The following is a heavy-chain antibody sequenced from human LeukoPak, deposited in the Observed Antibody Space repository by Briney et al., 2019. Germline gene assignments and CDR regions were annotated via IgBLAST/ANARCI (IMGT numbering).Heavy chain of an antibody. Sequence: GASVKVSCKASGYTFTSYGISWVRQAPGQGLEWMGWISAYNGNTNYAQKLQGRVTMTTDTSTSTAYMEQRSLRSDDTAVYYCVRYEEWLLRREYYFDYWGQGTLVTVSS. D-gene: IGHD3-3*01. CDR2: ISAYNGNT. CDR1: GYTFTSYG. CDR3: VRYEEWLLRREYYFDY. V-gene: IGHV1-18*01. J-gene: IGHJ4*02.